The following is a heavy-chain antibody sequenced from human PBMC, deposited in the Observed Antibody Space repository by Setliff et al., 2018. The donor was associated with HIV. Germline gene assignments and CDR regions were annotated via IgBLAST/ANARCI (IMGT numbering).Heavy chain of an antibody. V-gene: IGHV1-18*04. CDR2: ISAYNGNT. J-gene: IGHJ4*02. D-gene: IGHD3-3*01. Sequence: ASVKVSCKASGYTFTSYYMHWVRQAPGQGLEWMGWISAYNGNTNYAQKLQGRVTMTTDTSTSTAYMELSSLRSDDTAVYYCARARFLEWLPDYWGQGTLVTVSS. CDR1: GYTFTSYY. CDR3: ARARFLEWLPDY.